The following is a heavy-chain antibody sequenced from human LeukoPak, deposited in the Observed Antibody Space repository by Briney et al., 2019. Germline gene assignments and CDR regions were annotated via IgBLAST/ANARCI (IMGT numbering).Heavy chain of an antibody. J-gene: IGHJ6*03. D-gene: IGHD3-10*01. CDR3: AKTYYSSSARVMDV. Sequence: GRSLRLSCAASGFTFSGYGMHWVRQAPGKGLEWEAVIWHDGSKTYYVDSVKGRFTISRDDSKNTVYLQMNSLRAEDTAVYYCAKTYYSSSARVMDVRGKGTTVTVSS. CDR1: GFTFSGYG. V-gene: IGHV3-33*06. CDR2: IWHDGSKT.